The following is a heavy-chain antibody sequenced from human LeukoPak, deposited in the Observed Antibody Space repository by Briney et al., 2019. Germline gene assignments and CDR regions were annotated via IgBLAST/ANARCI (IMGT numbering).Heavy chain of an antibody. CDR3: AREGVGSSSNHLDY. V-gene: IGHV4-59*01. J-gene: IGHJ4*02. Sequence: PSQTLSLTCTVSGGSISSYYWSWIRQPPGKGLEWIGYISYSGSTSYNPSLKSRVTISVDTSKSQFSLRLTSVTAADTAVYYCAREGVGSSSNHLDYWGQGTLVTVSS. CDR1: GGSISSYY. D-gene: IGHD6-13*01. CDR2: ISYSGST.